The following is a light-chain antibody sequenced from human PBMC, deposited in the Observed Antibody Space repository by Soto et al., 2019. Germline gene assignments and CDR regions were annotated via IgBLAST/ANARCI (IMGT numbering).Light chain of an antibody. J-gene: IGKJ1*01. CDR3: QHYNSYSEA. CDR2: KAS. V-gene: IGKV1-5*03. Sequence: DIRMTQSPSTLSLSLGDRVTITCLASQTISSWLAWYQQKPGKAPKLLIYKASTLKSGVPSRFSGSGSGTEFTLTISSLQPDDFATYYCQHYNSYSEAFGQGTKV. CDR1: QTISSW.